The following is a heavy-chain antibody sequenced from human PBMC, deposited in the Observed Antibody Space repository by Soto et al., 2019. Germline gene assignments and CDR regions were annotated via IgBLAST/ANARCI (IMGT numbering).Heavy chain of an antibody. CDR1: GGSITSGDDY. CDR2: IYFSGST. CDR3: ARAHIAIFGVVIIKDYGLDV. J-gene: IGHJ6*02. Sequence: QVQLQESGPGLVKPSQTLSLTCTVSGGSITSGDDYWSWIRQPPGKGLEWIGYIYFSGSTYYNPSLKSRVTISVDTSNNQFSLKLNSVTAADTAVYYCARAHIAIFGVVIIKDYGLDVWGQGTTVTVSS. D-gene: IGHD3-3*01. V-gene: IGHV4-30-4*01.